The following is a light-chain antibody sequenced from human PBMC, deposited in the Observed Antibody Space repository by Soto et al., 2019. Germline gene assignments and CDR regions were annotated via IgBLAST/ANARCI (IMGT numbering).Light chain of an antibody. CDR3: SSDAVINNVL. CDR2: EVN. Sequence: QSALTQPPSASGSPGQSVTISCTGTSSDVGGYNYVSWYQQHPSKAPKLMIYEVNKRPSGVPDRFAGSKSGNTASLTVSGLKAEDEADYYCSSDAVINNVLFGGGTKLTVL. V-gene: IGLV2-8*01. CDR1: SSDVGGYNY. J-gene: IGLJ2*01.